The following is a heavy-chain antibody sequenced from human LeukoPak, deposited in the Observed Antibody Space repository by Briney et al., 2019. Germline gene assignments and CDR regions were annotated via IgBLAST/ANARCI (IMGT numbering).Heavy chain of an antibody. D-gene: IGHD3-3*01. CDR1: GYTFTSYD. CDR3: ARGPDFWSGYYLDAFDI. J-gene: IGHJ3*02. CDR2: MNPNSGNT. V-gene: IGHV1-8*01. Sequence: ASVKVSCTASGYTFTSYDINWVRQATGQGLEWMGWMNPNSGNTGYAQKFQGRVTMTRNTSISTAYMELSSLRSEDTAVYYCARGPDFWSGYYLDAFDIWGQGTMVTVSS.